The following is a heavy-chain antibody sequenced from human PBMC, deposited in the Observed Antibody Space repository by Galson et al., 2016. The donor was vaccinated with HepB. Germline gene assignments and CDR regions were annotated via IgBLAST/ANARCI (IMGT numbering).Heavy chain of an antibody. D-gene: IGHD3-16*01. V-gene: IGHV3-30-3*02. Sequence: SLRLSCAMSGLTFSKYAMQWVRQAPGKGLEWVAVISDYGTNINYADSVKGRFTISRDNSDDTLFLQMHSLKTEDTATYYCSTWGFTLGIDHWGRGIQVTVSS. J-gene: IGHJ4*02. CDR2: ISDYGTNI. CDR1: GLTFSKYA. CDR3: STWGFTLGIDH.